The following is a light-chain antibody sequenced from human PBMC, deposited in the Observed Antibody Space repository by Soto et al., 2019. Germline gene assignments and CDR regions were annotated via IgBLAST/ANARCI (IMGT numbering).Light chain of an antibody. J-gene: IGKJ4*01. CDR2: TAS. V-gene: IGKV1-27*01. CDR1: QSIAKD. Sequence: DIQMTQSPSSLSASVGDRVTITCRASQSIAKDLAWYQQKPGTVPKLLIYTASTLQLGVPSRFSGSGSGTDFTLTISSLHPEDFATYYCQQNNTAPLTFGEGTKVE. CDR3: QQNNTAPLT.